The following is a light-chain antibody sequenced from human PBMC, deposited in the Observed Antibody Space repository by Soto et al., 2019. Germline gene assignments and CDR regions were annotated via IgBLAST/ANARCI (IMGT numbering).Light chain of an antibody. J-gene: IGKJ1*01. CDR1: QSISFY. V-gene: IGKV3-11*01. CDR3: QQRRDWPST. Sequence: EMVLTQSPATVSLSPGERATLSCRASQSISFYLAWYQQKPGQAPRLLIYDATNRATGIPGRFRGSGSGTDFTLTISSLEPEDFAVYYCQQRRDWPSTFGQGTKVDIK. CDR2: DAT.